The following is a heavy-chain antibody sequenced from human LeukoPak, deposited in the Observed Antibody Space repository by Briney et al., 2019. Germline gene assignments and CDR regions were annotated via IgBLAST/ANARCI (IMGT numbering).Heavy chain of an antibody. CDR1: GFTFSRYW. CDR3: ARELGGDRDY. J-gene: IGHJ4*02. D-gene: IGHD2-21*02. V-gene: IGHV3-74*01. CDR2: INSDGRST. Sequence: GGSPRLSCAASGFTFSRYWMHWVRQAPGKGLVWVSRINSDGRSTNYADSVKGRFTISRDNAKNTLYLQMDSLRAEDTAVYYCARELGGDRDYWGQGTLVIVSS.